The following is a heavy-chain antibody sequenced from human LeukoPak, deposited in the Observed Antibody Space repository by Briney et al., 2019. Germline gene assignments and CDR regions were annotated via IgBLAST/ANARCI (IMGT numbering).Heavy chain of an antibody. D-gene: IGHD3-10*01. V-gene: IGHV1-18*01. Sequence: ASVKVSCKASGYTFTSYGISWVRQAPGQGLEWMGWISAYNGNTNYAQKLQGRVTMTTDTSTSTAYMELRSLRSDDTAVYYCARQQHYYGSGGPYNWFDPWGQGTLVTVSS. CDR1: GYTFTSYG. J-gene: IGHJ5*02. CDR2: ISAYNGNT. CDR3: ARQQHYYGSGGPYNWFDP.